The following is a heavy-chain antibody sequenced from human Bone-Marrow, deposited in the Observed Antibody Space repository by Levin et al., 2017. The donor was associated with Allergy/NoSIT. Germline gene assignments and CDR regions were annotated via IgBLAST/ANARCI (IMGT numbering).Heavy chain of an antibody. D-gene: IGHD3-10*01. CDR1: GYTFTSYA. J-gene: IGHJ5*02. V-gene: IGHV1-3*01. CDR2: INAGNGNT. CDR3: ARGEFRELLSNWFDP. Sequence: ASVKVSCKASGYTFTSYAMHWVRQAPGQRLEWMGWINAGNGNTKYSQKFQGRVTITRDTSASTAYMELSSLRSEDTAVYYCARGEFRELLSNWFDPWGQGTLVTVSS.